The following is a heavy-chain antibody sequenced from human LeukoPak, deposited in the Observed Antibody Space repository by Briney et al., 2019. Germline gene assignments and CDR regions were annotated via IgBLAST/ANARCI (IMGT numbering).Heavy chain of an antibody. D-gene: IGHD2/OR15-2a*01. CDR3: ARDRGRLSDN. CDR1: GFTFNTYS. J-gene: IGHJ4*02. Sequence: GGSLRLSCAASGFTFNTYSMNWVRQAPGKGLEWVSSISSDSNYIYYADSVRGRFTISRDNAKNSLYLQMDSLRAEDTAVYYCARDRGRLSDNWGQGTLVTVSS. V-gene: IGHV3-21*01. CDR2: ISSDSNYI.